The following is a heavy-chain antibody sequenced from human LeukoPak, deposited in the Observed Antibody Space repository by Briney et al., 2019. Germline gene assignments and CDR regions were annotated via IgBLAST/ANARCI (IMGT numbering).Heavy chain of an antibody. CDR1: GGSISSYY. D-gene: IGHD2-15*01. CDR2: ISDIGSI. CDR3: APSVRSGGSYYFDY. Sequence: SETLSLTCTVSGGSISSYYWSWIRQPPGKGLEWIAYISDIGSINYNPSLKSRVTISLDTSKNQFSLKLSSVTAADTAVYYCAPSVRSGGSYYFDYWGQGTLVTVSS. J-gene: IGHJ4*02. V-gene: IGHV4-59*08.